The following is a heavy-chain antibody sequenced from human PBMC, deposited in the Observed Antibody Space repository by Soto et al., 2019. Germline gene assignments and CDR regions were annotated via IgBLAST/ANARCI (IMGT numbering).Heavy chain of an antibody. D-gene: IGHD3-22*01. Sequence: ASVKVSCKASGYTFTSYGISCVRQAPGQVLEWMGWISVYNGNTNYAQKLQGRVTMTTDTSISTAYLQWSSLKASDTAMYYCARHRRAATYYYDSSGYYYSDGMDVWGQGTTVTVSS. CDR3: ARHRRAATYYYDSSGYYYSDGMDV. V-gene: IGHV1-18*04. J-gene: IGHJ6*02. CDR1: GYTFTSYG. CDR2: ISVYNGNT.